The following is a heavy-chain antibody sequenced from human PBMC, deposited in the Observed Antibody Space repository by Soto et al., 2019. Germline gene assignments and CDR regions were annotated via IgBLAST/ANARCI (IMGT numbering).Heavy chain of an antibody. D-gene: IGHD1-26*01. Sequence: QVQLVESGGGVVQPGRSLRLSCAASGFTFSSYAMHWVRQAPGKGLEWVAVISYDGSNKYYADSVKGRFTISRDNSKNTLSVQMNSLRAEDTAVYYCAKDLYSGTSHPDYWGQGTLVTVSS. CDR2: ISYDGSNK. CDR3: AKDLYSGTSHPDY. CDR1: GFTFSSYA. V-gene: IGHV3-30-3*02. J-gene: IGHJ4*02.